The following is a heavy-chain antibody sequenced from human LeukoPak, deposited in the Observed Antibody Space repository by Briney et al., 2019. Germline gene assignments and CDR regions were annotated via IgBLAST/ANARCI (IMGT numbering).Heavy chain of an antibody. J-gene: IGHJ4*02. Sequence: PGGSLRLCCAASGFTFSSYAMSWVRQAPGKGLEWVSAISGSVGSTYYADSVKGRFTISRDNSKNTLYLQMNSLRAEDTAVYYCAKGRIVVVPAASDYWGQGTLVTVSS. D-gene: IGHD2-2*01. CDR2: ISGSVGST. V-gene: IGHV3-23*01. CDR1: GFTFSSYA. CDR3: AKGRIVVVPAASDY.